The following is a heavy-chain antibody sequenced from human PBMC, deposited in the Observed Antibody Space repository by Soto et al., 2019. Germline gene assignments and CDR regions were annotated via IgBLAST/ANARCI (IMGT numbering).Heavy chain of an antibody. V-gene: IGHV4-30-4*01. J-gene: IGHJ1*01. CDR3: ASIAVAAAEYFQH. CDR1: GGSIRSGDYY. D-gene: IGHD6-19*01. Sequence: PSETLSLTYTVSGGSIRSGDYYWSWIRQPPGKGLEWIGYIYYSGSTFYNPSLKNRVNISLETSKIRFSLKLSSVTAADTAVYYGASIAVAAAEYFQHWGQGTLVTVSS. CDR2: IYYSGST.